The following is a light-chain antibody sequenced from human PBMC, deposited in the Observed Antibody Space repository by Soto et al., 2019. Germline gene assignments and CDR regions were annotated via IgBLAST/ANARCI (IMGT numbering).Light chain of an antibody. Sequence: EIVMTQSPATLSVSPGERATLSCRASQSVSSNLAWYQQKPGQAPRLLIYGASTRATGTPARFSGSGSGTDFTLTISSLEPEDSAVYYCQQRYNWLTFGGGTKVEIK. CDR1: QSVSSN. V-gene: IGKV3D-15*01. CDR3: QQRYNWLT. CDR2: GAS. J-gene: IGKJ4*01.